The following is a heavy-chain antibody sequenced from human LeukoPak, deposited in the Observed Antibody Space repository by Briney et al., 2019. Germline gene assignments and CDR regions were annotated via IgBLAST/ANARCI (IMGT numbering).Heavy chain of an antibody. Sequence: SGGSLRLSCAASGFTFSSYSMNWVRQAPGKGLEWVSSISSSSSYIYYADSVKGRFTISRDNAKNSLYLQMSSLRAEDTAVYYCARDRIVGATTPFDYWGQGTLVTVSS. CDR2: ISSSSSYI. D-gene: IGHD1-26*01. J-gene: IGHJ4*02. CDR1: GFTFSSYS. CDR3: ARDRIVGATTPFDY. V-gene: IGHV3-21*01.